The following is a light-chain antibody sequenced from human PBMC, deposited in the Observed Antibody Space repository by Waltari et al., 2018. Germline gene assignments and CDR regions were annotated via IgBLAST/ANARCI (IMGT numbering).Light chain of an antibody. J-gene: IGKJ3*01. CDR1: QSIRTF. CDR2: TAS. V-gene: IGKV1-39*01. Sequence: DIQMTQSPSTLSASVGDRVTITCRASQSIRTFLNWYQQRPGKAPELLNLTASTLQPGVPSRFSGGGSGTDFTLTISSLQPEDFATFYCQQSYSTPFTFGPGTKVHIK. CDR3: QQSYSTPFT.